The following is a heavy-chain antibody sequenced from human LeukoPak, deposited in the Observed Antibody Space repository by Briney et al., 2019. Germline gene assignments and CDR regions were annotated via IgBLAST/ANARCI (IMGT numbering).Heavy chain of an antibody. CDR3: ARGNSGGHDYYYYYMDV. CDR2: INPNSGGT. Sequence: ASVKVSCKASGYTLTGYYMHWVRQAPGQGLEWMGWINPNSGGTNYAQKFQGRVTMTRDTSISTAYMELSRLRSDDTAVYYCARGNSGGHDYYYYYMDVWGKGTTVTVSS. V-gene: IGHV1-2*02. CDR1: GYTLTGYY. D-gene: IGHD6-25*01. J-gene: IGHJ6*03.